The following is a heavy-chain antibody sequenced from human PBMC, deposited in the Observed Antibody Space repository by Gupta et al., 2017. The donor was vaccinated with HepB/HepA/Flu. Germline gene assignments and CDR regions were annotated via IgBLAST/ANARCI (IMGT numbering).Heavy chain of an antibody. CDR2: INHSGST. D-gene: IGHD5-18*01. CDR3: ARGKVGGSYGDHRYYYYYMDV. V-gene: IGHV4-34*01. J-gene: IGHJ6*03. CDR1: GGSFRGYS. Sequence: QAQLQQWGAGLLKPSETLSLTCAVYGGSFRGYSWIWIRQPPGKGLEWIGEINHSGSTNYNPSLKSRVTISVDTSKNQFSLKLSSVTAADTAVYYCARGKVGGSYGDHRYYYYYMDVWGKGTTVTVSS.